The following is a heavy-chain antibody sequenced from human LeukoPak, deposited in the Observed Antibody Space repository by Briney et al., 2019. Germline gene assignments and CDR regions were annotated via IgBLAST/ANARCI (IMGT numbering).Heavy chain of an antibody. Sequence: PGGSLRLSCAASGFTFSNYNMNWVRQAPGKGLEWVSYISSSSGIIYYADSVKGRFTISRDNAKNSLYLQMDSLRVEDTAVYYCATDFNKGFDPWGQGTPVTVSS. V-gene: IGHV3-48*04. J-gene: IGHJ5*02. D-gene: IGHD1/OR15-1a*01. CDR2: ISSSSGII. CDR1: GFTFSNYN. CDR3: ATDFNKGFDP.